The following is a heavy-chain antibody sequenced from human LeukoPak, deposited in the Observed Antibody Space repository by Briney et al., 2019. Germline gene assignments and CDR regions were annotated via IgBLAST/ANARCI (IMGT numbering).Heavy chain of an antibody. V-gene: IGHV4-59*01. D-gene: IGHD3-3*01. J-gene: IGHJ3*02. CDR2: IYYSGST. Sequence: SETLSLTCAVSGGSISSYYWSWIRQPPGKGLEWIGYIYYSGSTNYNPSLKSRVTITVDTSKNQFSLKLSSVPAADTAVYYCARTQGYDFWSGYDDAFDIWGQGTMVTVSS. CDR1: GGSISSYY. CDR3: ARTQGYDFWSGYDDAFDI.